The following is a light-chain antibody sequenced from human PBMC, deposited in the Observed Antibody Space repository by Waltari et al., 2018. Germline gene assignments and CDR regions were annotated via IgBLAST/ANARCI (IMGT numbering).Light chain of an antibody. Sequence: QSALTQPASVSGSPGQSITISCTGTSSDAGGYNYVSSYQQHPGKAPKLMIYDVSNRPSGVSNRFSGSKSGNTASLTISGLQAEDEADYYCSSYTSSSSNWVFGGGTKLTVL. CDR3: SSYTSSSSNWV. CDR1: SSDAGGYNY. J-gene: IGLJ3*02. CDR2: DVS. V-gene: IGLV2-14*01.